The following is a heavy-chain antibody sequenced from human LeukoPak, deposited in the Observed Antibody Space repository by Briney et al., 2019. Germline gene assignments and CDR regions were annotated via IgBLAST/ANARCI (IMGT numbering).Heavy chain of an antibody. CDR2: ISSSSSYI. D-gene: IGHD3-16*02. V-gene: IGHV3-21*01. Sequence: GGSLRLSCAASGFTFSSYSMNWVRQAPGKGLEWVSSISSSSSYIYYADSVKGRFTISRDNSKNTLYLQMNSLRAEDTAAYYCARSPFGGVIVIGDYWGREPWSPSPQ. CDR3: ARSPFGGVIVIGDY. J-gene: IGHJ4*02. CDR1: GFTFSSYS.